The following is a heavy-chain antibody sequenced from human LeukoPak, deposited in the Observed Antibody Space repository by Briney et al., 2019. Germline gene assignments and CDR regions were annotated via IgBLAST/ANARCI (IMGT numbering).Heavy chain of an antibody. V-gene: IGHV3-23*01. Sequence: SLRLSCAASGVTYSSHAMSWLRQAPGKGLECISAISGRGGGTYYAHSVQVRFPISQDHSKNTLYLQMNSLRAEDTAVYYCAKEAWDYDSSGYYTNDAFDIWGQGTMVTVSS. CDR3: AKEAWDYDSSGYYTNDAFDI. J-gene: IGHJ3*02. D-gene: IGHD3-22*01. CDR2: ISGRGGGT. CDR1: GVTYSSHA.